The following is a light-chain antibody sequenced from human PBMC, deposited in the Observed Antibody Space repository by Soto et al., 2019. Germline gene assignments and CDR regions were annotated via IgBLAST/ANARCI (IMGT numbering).Light chain of an antibody. CDR3: AAWGDSLGSHAV. CDR1: SSNIVINY. CDR2: RNI. V-gene: IGLV1-47*01. Sequence: QSVLTQPPSASGNPGQTVTISCSGSSSNIVINYVYWYQQLPGTPPQPLIYRNIQRPSGIPDRFSGSKHGTSASLAIRGLRSEDEADYYCAAWGDSLGSHAVFGGGTQLTVL. J-gene: IGLJ7*01.